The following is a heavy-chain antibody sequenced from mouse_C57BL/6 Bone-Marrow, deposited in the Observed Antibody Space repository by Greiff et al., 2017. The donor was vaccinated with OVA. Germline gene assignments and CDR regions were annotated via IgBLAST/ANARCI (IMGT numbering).Heavy chain of an antibody. CDR2: INPNNGGT. V-gene: IGHV1-18*01. J-gene: IGHJ2*01. D-gene: IGHD5-1*01. Sequence: VQLQQSGPELVKPGASVKIPCKASGYTFTDYNMDWVKQSHGKSLEWIGDINPNNGGTIYNQKFKGKATLTVDKSSSTAYMQLSSLTSEDSAVYYCARPTEYGYYFDYWGQGTTLTVSS. CDR1: GYTFTDYN. CDR3: ARPTEYGYYFDY.